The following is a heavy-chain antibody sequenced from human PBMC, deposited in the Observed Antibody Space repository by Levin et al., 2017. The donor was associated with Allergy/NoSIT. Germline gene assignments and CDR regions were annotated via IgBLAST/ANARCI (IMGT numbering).Heavy chain of an antibody. CDR3: AKDDRTGWFYCDS. CDR1: GFTLSSYA. V-gene: IGHV3-23*01. D-gene: IGHD6-19*01. Sequence: GGSLRLSCAASGFTLSSYALSWVRQAPGKGLEWVSAITGVGGSTYYADSVKGRFTISRDNSKNTLYLQMNSLRAEDTAVYYCAKDDRTGWFYCDSWGQGTLVTVSS. CDR2: ITGVGGST. J-gene: IGHJ4*02.